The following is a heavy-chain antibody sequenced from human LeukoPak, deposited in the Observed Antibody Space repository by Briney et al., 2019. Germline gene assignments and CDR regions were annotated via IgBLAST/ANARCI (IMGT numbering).Heavy chain of an antibody. CDR3: AGGIVGAPYDAFDI. V-gene: IGHV1-18*01. D-gene: IGHD1-26*01. CDR1: GYTYTSYG. CDR2: ISAYNGNT. Sequence: GASVKVSCKASGYTYTSYGISWVRQAPGQGLEWMGWISAYNGNTNYAQKLQGRVTMTTDTSTSTAYMELRSLRSDDTAVYYCAGGIVGAPYDAFDIWGQGTMVTVSS. J-gene: IGHJ3*02.